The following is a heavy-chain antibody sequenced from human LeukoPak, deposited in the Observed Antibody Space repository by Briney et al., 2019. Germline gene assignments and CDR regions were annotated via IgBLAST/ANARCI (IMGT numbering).Heavy chain of an antibody. D-gene: IGHD1-26*01. Sequence: ASVKVSCKASGYTFTDYHIHWVRQAPGQGLEWMGWIKPNSGVTNYEQKFQGRVTMTRDTSISTAYMEVSSLKSDDTAVYYCARGRPIGIGGTAIEYWGQGTLVTVSS. CDR2: IKPNSGVT. CDR1: GYTFTDYH. J-gene: IGHJ4*02. CDR3: ARGRPIGIGGTAIEY. V-gene: IGHV1-2*02.